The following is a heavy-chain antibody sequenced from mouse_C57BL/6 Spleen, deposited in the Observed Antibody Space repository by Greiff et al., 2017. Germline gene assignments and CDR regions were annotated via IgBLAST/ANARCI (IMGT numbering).Heavy chain of an antibody. CDR2: ISDGGSYT. J-gene: IGHJ4*01. CDR1: GFTFSSYA. V-gene: IGHV5-4*03. Sequence: EVKLMESGGGLVKPGGSLKLSCAASGFTFSSYAMSWVRQTPEKRLEWVATISDGGSYTYYPDNVKGRFTISRDNAKNNLYLQMSHLKSEDTAMYYGARARGSSYYAMDYWGQGTSVTVSS. D-gene: IGHD1-1*01. CDR3: ARARGSSYYAMDY.